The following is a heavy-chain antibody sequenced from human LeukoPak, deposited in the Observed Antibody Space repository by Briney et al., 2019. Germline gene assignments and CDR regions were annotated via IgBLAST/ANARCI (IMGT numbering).Heavy chain of an antibody. CDR1: GASISSYY. CDR3: ARDYDILTGHPLAY. J-gene: IGHJ4*02. D-gene: IGHD3-9*01. V-gene: IGHV4-4*07. CDR2: IYTSGST. Sequence: SETLSLTCTVSGASISSYYWSWIRQPAGKVLDWIGRIYTSGSTNYNPSLKSRVTMSVDTSQHQFSLKLSSVTAADTAVYYCARDYDILTGHPLAYWGQGTLVTVSS.